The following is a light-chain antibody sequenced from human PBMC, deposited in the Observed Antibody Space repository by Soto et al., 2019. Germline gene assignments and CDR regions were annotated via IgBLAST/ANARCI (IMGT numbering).Light chain of an antibody. J-gene: IGLJ7*01. V-gene: IGLV2-23*02. CDR2: DVG. CDR1: NRDIGGSGL. CDR3: WAYAGGSVLFV. Sequence: QSGLTQPASVSGSLGQSITIPCNGTNRDIGGSGLVSWYQQHPGKAPKLLIHDVGRRPSGISPRFSGSKSGNAASLTISDLQPEDEADYFCWAYAGGSVLFVFGAGTQLTVL.